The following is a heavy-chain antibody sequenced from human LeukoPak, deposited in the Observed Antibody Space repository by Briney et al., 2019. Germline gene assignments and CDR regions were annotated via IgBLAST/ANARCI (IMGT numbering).Heavy chain of an antibody. J-gene: IGHJ4*02. D-gene: IGHD3-10*01. V-gene: IGHV4-59*01. Sequence: PSETLSLTCTVSGGSISSFYWSWIRQPPGKGLEWIGYIYYSGSTNYNPSLKSRVTISVDTSKNQFSLRLSSVTAADTAVYYCARLGYYGSGSYPDYRGQGTLVTVSS. CDR1: GGSISSFY. CDR2: IYYSGST. CDR3: ARLGYYGSGSYPDY.